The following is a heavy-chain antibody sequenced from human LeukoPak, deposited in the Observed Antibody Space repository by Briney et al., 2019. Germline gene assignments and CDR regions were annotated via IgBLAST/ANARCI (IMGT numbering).Heavy chain of an antibody. D-gene: IGHD2-2*02. CDR3: ARAGGIVVVPAAILTSYYFDY. CDR2: IIPIFGTA. CDR1: GGTFSSYA. V-gene: IGHV1-69*13. Sequence: SVKVSCKASGGTFSSYAISWVRQAPGQGLEWMGGIIPIFGTANYAQKFQGRVTITADESTSTAYMELSSLRSEDTAVYYCARAGGIVVVPAAILTSYYFDYWGQGTLVTVSS. J-gene: IGHJ4*02.